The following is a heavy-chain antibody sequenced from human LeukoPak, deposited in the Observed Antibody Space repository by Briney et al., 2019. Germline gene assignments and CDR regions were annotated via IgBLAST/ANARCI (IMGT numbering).Heavy chain of an antibody. J-gene: IGHJ5*02. V-gene: IGHV4-38-2*01. CDR2: IYHSGST. D-gene: IGHD2-2*02. CDR1: GYSISSGYY. Sequence: SETLSLTCAVSGYSISSGYYWGWLRPPPGKGLEWIGSIYHSGSTYYNPSLKRRVTISVDTSKHQFSMKLSSVTAADTAVYYCARQLGVVPAAIWVPRVWFDPWGQGTLVTVSS. CDR3: ARQLGVVPAAIWVPRVWFDP.